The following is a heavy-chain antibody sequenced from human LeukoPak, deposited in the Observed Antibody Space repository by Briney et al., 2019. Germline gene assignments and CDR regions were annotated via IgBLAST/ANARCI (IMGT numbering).Heavy chain of an antibody. D-gene: IGHD4-23*01. V-gene: IGHV3-74*01. CDR3: AKGGTTVVDY. CDR2: INSDGNSI. J-gene: IGHJ4*02. Sequence: GGSLRLSCAASGLTISSYWMHWVRQAPGKGLVWVSRINSDGNSITYADSVKGRFTISRDNAKNTLYLQMNSLRAEDTAVFYCAKGGTTVVDYWGQGTLVTVSS. CDR1: GLTISSYW.